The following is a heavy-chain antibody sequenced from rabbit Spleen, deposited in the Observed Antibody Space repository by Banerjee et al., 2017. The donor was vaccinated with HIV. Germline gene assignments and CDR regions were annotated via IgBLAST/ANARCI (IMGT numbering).Heavy chain of an antibody. V-gene: IGHV1S40*01. J-gene: IGHJ6*01. CDR3: ARDTSSSFSSYGMDL. D-gene: IGHD1-1*01. CDR1: GFSFSGDYY. Sequence: QSLEESGGDLVKPGASLTLTCKASGFSFSGDYYMCWVRQAPGKGLEWIGCIGTGSGSTWYASWAKGRFTISKTSSTTVTLQMTSLTAADTATYFCARDTSSSFSSYGMDLWGQGTLVTVS. CDR2: IGTGSGST.